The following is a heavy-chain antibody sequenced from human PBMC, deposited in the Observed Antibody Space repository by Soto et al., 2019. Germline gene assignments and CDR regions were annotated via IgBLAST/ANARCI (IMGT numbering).Heavy chain of an antibody. CDR3: ARGGIFDSSGYYYFSAFDI. J-gene: IGHJ3*02. CDR2: INAGNGNT. D-gene: IGHD3-22*01. V-gene: IGHV1-3*05. Sequence: QVQLVQSGAEEKKPGASVKVSCKASGYTFTSYAMHWVRQAPGQRLEWMGWINAGNGNTKYSQKFQGRVTITRDTCESTAYMELSSLRSEDTAVYYCARGGIFDSSGYYYFSAFDIWGQGTMVTVSS. CDR1: GYTFTSYA.